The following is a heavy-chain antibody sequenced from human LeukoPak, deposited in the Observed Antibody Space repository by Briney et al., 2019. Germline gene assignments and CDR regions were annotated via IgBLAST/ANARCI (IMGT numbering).Heavy chain of an antibody. CDR2: ISSSGSTI. CDR3: ARDRRFDSSGYYGNWFDP. D-gene: IGHD3-22*01. Sequence: PGGSLRLSCAASGFTFSSYEMNWVRQAPGKGLEWVSYISSSGSTIYYADSVKGRFTSSRDNAKNSLYLQMNSLRAEDTAVYYCARDRRFDSSGYYGNWFDPWGQGTLVTVSS. V-gene: IGHV3-48*03. CDR1: GFTFSSYE. J-gene: IGHJ5*02.